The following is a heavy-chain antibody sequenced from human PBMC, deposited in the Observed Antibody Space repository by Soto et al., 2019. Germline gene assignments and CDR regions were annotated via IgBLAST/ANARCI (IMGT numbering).Heavy chain of an antibody. V-gene: IGHV1-18*01. CDR1: GYTFTSYG. CDR2: ISAYNGNT. CDR3: ARDHATEGYYDFWSGYPYLDY. J-gene: IGHJ4*02. D-gene: IGHD3-3*01. Sequence: ASVKVSCKASGYTFTSYGISWVRQAPGQGLEWMGWISAYNGNTNYAQKLQGRVTMTTDTSTSTAYMELRSLRSGDTAVYYCARDHATEGYYDFWSGYPYLDYWGQGTLVT.